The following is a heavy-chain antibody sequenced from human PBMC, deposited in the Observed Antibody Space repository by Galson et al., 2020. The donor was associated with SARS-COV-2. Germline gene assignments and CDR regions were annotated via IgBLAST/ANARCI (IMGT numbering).Heavy chain of an antibody. CDR1: GGSINSHY. CDR2: IYYSGST. Sequence: SQTLSLTCTVSGGSINSHYWSWIRLPPGKGLEWIGYIYYSGSTNYNPSLKGRVTISTDTSKTHFSLKLSSVTAADTAIYYCARVGGYNYKASYDDAMDVWGRGTTVTVSS. CDR3: ARVGGYNYKASYDDAMDV. V-gene: IGHV4-59*11. J-gene: IGHJ6*02. D-gene: IGHD5-18*01.